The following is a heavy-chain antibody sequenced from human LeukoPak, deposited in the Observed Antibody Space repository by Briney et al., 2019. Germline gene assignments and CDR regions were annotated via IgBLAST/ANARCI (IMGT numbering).Heavy chain of an antibody. Sequence: SETLSLTCAVYGGSFSGYYWSWIRQPPGKGLEWIGEINHSGSTNYNPSLKSRVTISVDTSKNQFSLKLSSVTAADTAVYYCARVGVGSSGWYGFVYFDYWGQGTLVTVSS. CDR2: INHSGST. CDR3: ARVGVGSSGWYGFVYFDY. J-gene: IGHJ4*02. D-gene: IGHD6-19*01. CDR1: GGSFSGYY. V-gene: IGHV4-34*01.